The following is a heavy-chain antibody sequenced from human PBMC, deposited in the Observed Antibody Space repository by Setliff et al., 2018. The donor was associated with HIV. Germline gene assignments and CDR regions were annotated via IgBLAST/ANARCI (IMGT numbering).Heavy chain of an antibody. CDR3: ARSFAPRDSNGRYRFDH. D-gene: IGHD6-19*01. V-gene: IGHV4-28*06. Sequence: SETLSLTCTVSGGSISSNWWGWIRQPPGKGLEWIGYIYYSGTTNYNPSLKSRVTMSVDTSKNQFSLKLNSVTALDTAVYYCARSFAPRDSNGRYRFDHWGQGTLVTVSS. CDR1: GGSISSNW. J-gene: IGHJ5*02. CDR2: IYYSGTT.